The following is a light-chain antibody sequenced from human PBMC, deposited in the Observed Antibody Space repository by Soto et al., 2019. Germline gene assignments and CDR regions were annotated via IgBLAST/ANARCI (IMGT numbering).Light chain of an antibody. CDR3: QQYNNWPQT. CDR2: GVS. CDR1: QSFNSIY. V-gene: IGKV3-15*01. J-gene: IGKJ1*01. Sequence: EIVMTQSPATLSVSPGERATLSCRASQSFNSIYLAWYQQKPGQAPRLLIYGVSTGATGIPARFSGRGSGTEFTLTISSLQSEDFAVYYCQQYNNWPQTFGQGSKV.